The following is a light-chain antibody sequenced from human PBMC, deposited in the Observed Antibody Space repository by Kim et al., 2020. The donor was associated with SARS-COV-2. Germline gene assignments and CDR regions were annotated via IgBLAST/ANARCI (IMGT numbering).Light chain of an antibody. V-gene: IGLV10-54*01. Sequence: RQTPTLTYAGKSNTAGNRVANSMQQHQGHPPKLLSYRNNYRPSGISQRFFASRSGNTASLTITGLQPDDEADYYCSAWDSSLSAWVFGGGTQLTVL. CDR2: RNN. CDR3: SAWDSSLSAWV. J-gene: IGLJ3*02. CDR1: SNTAGNRV.